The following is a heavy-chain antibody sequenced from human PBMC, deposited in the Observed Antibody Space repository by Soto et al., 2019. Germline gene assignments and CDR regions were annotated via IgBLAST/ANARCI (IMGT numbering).Heavy chain of an antibody. J-gene: IGHJ4*02. V-gene: IGHV1-69*06. CDR3: ARDREDYYGSGSYYNLDY. CDR1: GGTFSSYA. D-gene: IGHD3-10*01. CDR2: IIPIFGTA. Sequence: QVQLVQSGAEVKKPGSSVKVSCKASGGTFSSYAISWVRQAPGQGLEWMGGIIPIFGTANYAQKFQGRVRITRTNSTGKAYRERGSFKFEARPVYYCARDREDYYGSGSYYNLDYWAQGPLVTVSS.